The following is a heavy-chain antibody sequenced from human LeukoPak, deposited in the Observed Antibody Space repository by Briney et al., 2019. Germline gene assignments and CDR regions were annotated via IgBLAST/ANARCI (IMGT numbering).Heavy chain of an antibody. V-gene: IGHV4-59*01. CDR2: IYYSGST. CDR1: GGSISSYY. D-gene: IGHD2-2*01. CDR3: ARDGEYCSSTSCFDAFDI. J-gene: IGHJ3*02. Sequence: PSETLSLTCTVSGGSISSYYWSWIRQPPGKGLEWIGYIYYSGSTNYNPSLKSRVTISVDTSKNQFSLRLSSVTAADTAVYYCARDGEYCSSTSCFDAFDIWGQGTMVTVYS.